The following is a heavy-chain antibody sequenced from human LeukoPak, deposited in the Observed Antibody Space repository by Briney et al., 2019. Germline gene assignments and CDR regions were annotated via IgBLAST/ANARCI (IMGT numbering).Heavy chain of an antibody. Sequence: KPGGSLRLSCAASGFTFSSYSMNWVRQATGKGLEWVSSISSSSSYIYYADSVKGRFTISRDNAKNSLYLQMNSLRAEDTAVYYCARDSITFGGVIAPIDYWGQGTLVTVSS. CDR3: ARDSITFGGVIAPIDY. CDR2: ISSSSSYI. D-gene: IGHD3-16*02. J-gene: IGHJ4*02. CDR1: GFTFSSYS. V-gene: IGHV3-21*01.